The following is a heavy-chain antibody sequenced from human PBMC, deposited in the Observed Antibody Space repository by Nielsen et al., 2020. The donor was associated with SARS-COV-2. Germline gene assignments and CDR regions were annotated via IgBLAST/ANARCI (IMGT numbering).Heavy chain of an antibody. Sequence: ASVKVSCKALGYTLNTYGISWLRQAPGQGLEWMGWMSPKSGDTGYAQRFQGRITMTRSISITTAYMELSSLRFEDTAVYYCARGFSGRGDSWGQGTLVTVSS. CDR2: MSPKSGDT. CDR3: ARGFSGRGDS. J-gene: IGHJ5*02. D-gene: IGHD2-21*01. CDR1: GYTLNTYG. V-gene: IGHV1-8*01.